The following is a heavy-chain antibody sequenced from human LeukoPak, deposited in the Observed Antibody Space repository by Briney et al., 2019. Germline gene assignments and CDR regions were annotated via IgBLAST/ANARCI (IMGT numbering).Heavy chain of an antibody. V-gene: IGHV3-21*01. CDR2: ISSSSSYI. CDR3: ARLMVAATFDY. CDR1: GFTFSSYS. Sequence: GGSLRLSCAASGFTFSSYSMNWVRQAPGKGLEWVSSISSSSSYIYYADSVKGRFTISRDNAKNSLYLQMNSLRAEDTAVYYCARLMVAATFDYWGQGTLVTASS. D-gene: IGHD2-15*01. J-gene: IGHJ4*02.